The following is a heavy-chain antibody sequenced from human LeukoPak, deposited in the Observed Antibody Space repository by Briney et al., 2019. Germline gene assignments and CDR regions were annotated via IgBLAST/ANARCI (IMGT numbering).Heavy chain of an antibody. D-gene: IGHD3-9*01. Sequence: SGGSLRLSCAASGFTFNTHAMSWVRQAPGKGLEWVSAISDTAILTYYADSVKGRFAIPRDNSRNTVFLQMYSLRAEDTAVYYCAKGGLRSGYSFDDWGQGTLVTASS. V-gene: IGHV3-23*01. CDR1: GFTFNTHA. CDR2: ISDTAILT. J-gene: IGHJ4*02. CDR3: AKGGLRSGYSFDD.